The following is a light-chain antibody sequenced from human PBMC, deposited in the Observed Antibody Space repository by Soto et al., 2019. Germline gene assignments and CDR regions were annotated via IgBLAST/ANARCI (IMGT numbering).Light chain of an antibody. J-gene: IGLJ1*01. CDR1: SSNIGSNY. Sequence: QSVLTQPPSASGTPGQRVTISCSGSSSNIGSNYVYWYQQLPGTAPKHLIYKNNQPPSGVADRFSGSKSDTSASLAISGLRSEDEADYDCAAWDDSLSGFYVFGTGTKLTVL. CDR3: AAWDDSLSGFYV. V-gene: IGLV1-47*01. CDR2: KNN.